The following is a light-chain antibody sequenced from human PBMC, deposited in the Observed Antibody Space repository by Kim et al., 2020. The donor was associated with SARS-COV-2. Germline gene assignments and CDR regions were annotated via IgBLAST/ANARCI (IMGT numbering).Light chain of an antibody. V-gene: IGKV1-27*01. CDR2: EAS. J-gene: IGKJ2*01. CDR1: QGITNY. Sequence: DIEMTQSPSSLSASVGDRVTITCRASQGITNYLAWYQQKPGHAPKVLIYEASTLQSGVPSRFSGSGSGTEFTLTISSLQHEDAATYYCQLYDIAPFTFGPGTKLEI. CDR3: QLYDIAPFT.